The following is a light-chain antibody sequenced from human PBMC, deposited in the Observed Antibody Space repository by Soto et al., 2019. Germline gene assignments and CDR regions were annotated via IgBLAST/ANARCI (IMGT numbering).Light chain of an antibody. CDR2: DAS. CDR1: QSISSW. CDR3: QQYNNYPLT. V-gene: IGKV1-5*01. J-gene: IGKJ1*01. Sequence: DIQMTQSPSTLSASVGDRVTITCRASQSISSWLAWYQQKPGKAPKVLIYDASSLESGVPSRFSGSGSGTEFTLTISSLQPDAFATYYCQQYNNYPLTFGQGTKVETK.